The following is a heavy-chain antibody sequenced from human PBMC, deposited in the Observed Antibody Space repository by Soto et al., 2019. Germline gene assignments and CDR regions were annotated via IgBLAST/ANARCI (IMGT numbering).Heavy chain of an antibody. J-gene: IGHJ3*02. D-gene: IGHD6-6*01. CDR2: IYPGDSET. V-gene: IGHV5-51*01. Sequence: GESLKISCKGSGYSFTSYWIGWVRQMPGKGLEWMGIIYPGDSETRYSPSFQGQVTISADKSISTAYLQWSSLKASDTAVYYCARGPPVWQLAYDAFDIWGQGTMVTVSS. CDR1: GYSFTSYW. CDR3: ARGPPVWQLAYDAFDI.